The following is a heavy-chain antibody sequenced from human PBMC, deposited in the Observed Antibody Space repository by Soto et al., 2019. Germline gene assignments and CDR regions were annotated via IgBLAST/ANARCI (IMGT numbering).Heavy chain of an antibody. J-gene: IGHJ6*02. V-gene: IGHV4-4*02. D-gene: IGHD3-10*01. CDR2: IYHSGST. Sequence: PSETLSLTCVVSGGSISSNNWWSWVRQSPGKGLEWTGEIYHSGSTNYNPSLKSRVTISVDTSKNQFSLKVSSVTAADTAVYFCARGRGPGSYSYGLDVWGQGTMVTVSS. CDR3: ARGRGPGSYSYGLDV. CDR1: GGSISSNNW.